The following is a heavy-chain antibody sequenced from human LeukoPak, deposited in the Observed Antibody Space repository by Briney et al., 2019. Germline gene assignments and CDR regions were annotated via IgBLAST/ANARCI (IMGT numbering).Heavy chain of an antibody. CDR2: IHGDETT. CDR3: ASPAYGDYDAFDI. CDR1: GFSVSTNY. Sequence: GGSLRLSCAASGFSVSTNYMSWVRQAPGKGLEWVSVIHGDETTYYADSVKDRFTVSRDDSKNTVYLQMNSLRPEDTAVYYCASPAYGDYDAFDIWGQGTMVTVSS. V-gene: IGHV3-66*02. J-gene: IGHJ3*02. D-gene: IGHD4-17*01.